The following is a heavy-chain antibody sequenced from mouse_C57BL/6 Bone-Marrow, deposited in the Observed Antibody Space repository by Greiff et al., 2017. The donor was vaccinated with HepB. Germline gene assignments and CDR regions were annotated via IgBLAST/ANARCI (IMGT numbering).Heavy chain of an antibody. Sequence: QVQLKESGAELVRPGASVTLSCKASGYTFTDYEMHWVKQTPVHGLEWIGAIDPETGGTAYNQKFKGKAILTADKSSSTAYMELRSLTSEDSAVYYCTRVSPNYFDYWGQGTTLTVSS. CDR2: IDPETGGT. J-gene: IGHJ2*01. CDR3: TRVSPNYFDY. CDR1: GYTFTDYE. V-gene: IGHV1-15*01.